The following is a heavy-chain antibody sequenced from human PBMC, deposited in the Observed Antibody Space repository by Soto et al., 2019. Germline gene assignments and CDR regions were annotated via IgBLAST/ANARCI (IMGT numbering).Heavy chain of an antibody. Sequence: ASVKVSCKASGYTFTSYAMHWVRQAPGQRLEWMGWINAGNGNTKYSQKFQGRVTITRDTSASTAYMELSSLRSEDTAVYYCARVDIFKGWSEPRGQGTLVTVPS. J-gene: IGHJ5*02. D-gene: IGHD2-15*01. CDR2: INAGNGNT. CDR1: GYTFTSYA. V-gene: IGHV1-3*01. CDR3: ARVDIFKGWSEP.